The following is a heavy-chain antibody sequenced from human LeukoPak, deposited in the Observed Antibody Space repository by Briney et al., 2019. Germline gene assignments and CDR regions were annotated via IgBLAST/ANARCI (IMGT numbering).Heavy chain of an antibody. D-gene: IGHD2-21*02. Sequence: GGSLRLSRAASGFIFSSYRMNWVRQAPGKGLEWVSYISSSGATMYYADSVKGRFTISRDNAKNSLYLQMNSLRAEDTAVYYCARHAAVDVTAPSFDSWGQGALVTVSS. CDR3: ARHAAVDVTAPSFDS. J-gene: IGHJ4*02. CDR1: GFIFSSYR. V-gene: IGHV3-48*03. CDR2: ISSSGATM.